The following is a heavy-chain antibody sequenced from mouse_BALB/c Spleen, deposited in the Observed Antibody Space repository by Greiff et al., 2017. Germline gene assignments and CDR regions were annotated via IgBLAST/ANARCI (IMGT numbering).Heavy chain of an antibody. CDR2: ILPGSGST. D-gene: IGHD4-1*01. CDR3: ARKGLGIYYAMDY. J-gene: IGHJ4*01. Sequence: QVQLQQSGAELMKPGASVKISCKATGYTFSSYWIEWVKQRPGHGLEWIGEILPGSGSTNYNEKFKGKATFTADTSSNTAYMQLSSLTSEDSAVYYCARKGLGIYYAMDYWGQGTSVTVSS. CDR1: GYTFSSYW. V-gene: IGHV1-9*01.